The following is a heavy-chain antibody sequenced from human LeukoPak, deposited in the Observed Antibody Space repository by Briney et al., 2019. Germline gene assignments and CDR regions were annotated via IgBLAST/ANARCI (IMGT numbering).Heavy chain of an antibody. J-gene: IGHJ4*02. D-gene: IGHD6-19*01. CDR1: GFTFSSYA. CDR3: AKDYYGSGHPGFGY. CDR2: ISGSGGST. V-gene: IGHV3-23*01. Sequence: PGGSLRLSCAASGFTFSSYAMSWVRQAPGKGLEWVSAISGSGGSTYYADSVRGRFTISRDNSKNTLYLQMNSLRAEDTAVYYCAKDYYGSGHPGFGYWGQGTLVTVSS.